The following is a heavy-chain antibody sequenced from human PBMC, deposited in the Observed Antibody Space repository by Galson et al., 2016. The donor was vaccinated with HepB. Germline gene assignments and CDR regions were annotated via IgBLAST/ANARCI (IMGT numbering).Heavy chain of an antibody. CDR3: AREGGFGDPYYFDY. J-gene: IGHJ4*02. Sequence: SETLSLTCNVSGGSISSTNYYWGWIRQPPGKGLEWIGYIYDSGSTFYNPSLRGRVTISVDRSNNQFSLRLTPVTAADTAVYYCAREGGFGDPYYFDYWGQGTLVTVSS. CDR2: IYDSGST. D-gene: IGHD4-17*01. V-gene: IGHV4-39*07. CDR1: GGSISSTNYY.